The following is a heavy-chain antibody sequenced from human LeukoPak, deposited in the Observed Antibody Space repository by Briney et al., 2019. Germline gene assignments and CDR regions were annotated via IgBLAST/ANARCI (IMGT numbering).Heavy chain of an antibody. CDR2: VYPDDSDT. CDR1: GYSFTTYW. D-gene: IGHD6-13*01. Sequence: GESLKISCKSSGYSFTTYWIGWVRRRPGKGLECMGIVYPDDSDTRFSPSFQGQVTISVDKSISTAYLQWSSLKASDTAMYYCAKLGAYSSSWYGFFDYWGQGTLVTVSS. V-gene: IGHV5-51*01. CDR3: AKLGAYSSSWYGFFDY. J-gene: IGHJ4*02.